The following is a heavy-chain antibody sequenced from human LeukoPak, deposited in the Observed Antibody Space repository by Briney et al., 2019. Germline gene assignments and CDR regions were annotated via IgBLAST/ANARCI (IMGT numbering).Heavy chain of an antibody. J-gene: IGHJ4*02. CDR2: INHSGST. Sequence: SETLSLTCAVYGGSFSGYCWSWIRQPPGKGLEWIGEINHSGSTNYNPSLKSRVTISVDTSKNQFSLKLSSVTAADTAVYYCARGITMIVVVSPYYFDYWGQGTLVTVSS. CDR3: ARGITMIVVVSPYYFDY. CDR1: GGSFSGYC. V-gene: IGHV4-34*01. D-gene: IGHD3-22*01.